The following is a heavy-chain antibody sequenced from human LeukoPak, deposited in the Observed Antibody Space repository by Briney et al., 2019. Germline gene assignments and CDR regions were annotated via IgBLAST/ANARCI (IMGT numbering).Heavy chain of an antibody. Sequence: SVKVSCKASGGTFSSYAISWVRQAPGQGLEWMGGIIPIFGTANYAQKFQGRVTITADESTSTAYMELSSLRSEDTAAYYCARGPEGPLYYYGMDVWGQGTTVTVSS. CDR1: GGTFSSYA. J-gene: IGHJ6*02. CDR2: IIPIFGTA. D-gene: IGHD1-14*01. V-gene: IGHV1-69*13. CDR3: ARGPEGPLYYYGMDV.